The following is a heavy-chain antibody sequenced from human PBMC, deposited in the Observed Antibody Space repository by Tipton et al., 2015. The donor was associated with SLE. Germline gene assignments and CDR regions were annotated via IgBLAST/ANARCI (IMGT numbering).Heavy chain of an antibody. CDR3: ARRSTERYCAGDCYSTDFDY. CDR2: FYRSGRT. V-gene: IGHV4-38-2*02. Sequence: TLSLTCTVSGDSISNGYYWGWPRQPPGKGLEWIGTFYRSGRTYTNPSLKSRVTMSTDTSADQFSLTLISVLAADTAVYYCARRSTERYCAGDCYSTDFDYWGRGTLVTVSS. J-gene: IGHJ4*02. D-gene: IGHD2-21*01. CDR1: GDSISNGYY.